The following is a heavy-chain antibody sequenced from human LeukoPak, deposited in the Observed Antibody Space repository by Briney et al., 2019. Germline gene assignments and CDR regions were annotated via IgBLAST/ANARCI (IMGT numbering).Heavy chain of an antibody. J-gene: IGHJ4*02. CDR3: AREMATITGYYFDY. D-gene: IGHD5-24*01. CDR2: ISYDGSNK. CDR1: GFTFSSYA. Sequence: GGSLRLSCAASGFTFSSYAMHWVRQAPGKGLEWVAVISYDGSNKYYADSVKGRFTISRDNSKNTLYLQMNSLRAEDTAVYYCAREMATITGYYFDYWGQGTLVTVSS. V-gene: IGHV3-30-3*01.